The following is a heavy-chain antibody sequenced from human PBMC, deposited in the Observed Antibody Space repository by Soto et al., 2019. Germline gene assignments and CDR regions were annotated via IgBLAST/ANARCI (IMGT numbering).Heavy chain of an antibody. CDR3: ARVLHTRYSSSWYGYNWFDP. D-gene: IGHD6-13*01. CDR2: IYSGGST. CDR1: GFTVSSNY. J-gene: IGHJ5*02. V-gene: IGHV3-53*01. Sequence: GGSLRLSCAASGFTVSSNYMSWVRQAPGKGLEWVSVIYSGGSTYYADSVKGRFTISRDNSKNTLYLQMNSLRAEDTAVYYCARVLHTRYSSSWYGYNWFDPWGQGTLVTVSS.